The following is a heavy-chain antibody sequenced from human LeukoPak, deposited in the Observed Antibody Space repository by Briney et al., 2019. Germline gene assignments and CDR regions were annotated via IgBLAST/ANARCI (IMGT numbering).Heavy chain of an antibody. CDR2: IYYSGST. D-gene: IGHD4-17*01. CDR1: GGSISSSSYY. J-gene: IGHJ2*01. V-gene: IGHV4-39*01. Sequence: SSETLSLTCTVSGGSISSSSYYWGWIRQPPGKGLEWIGSIYYSGSTYYNPSLKSRVTISVDTSKNQFSLKLSSVTAADTAVYYCAKALRGDYEGWYFDLWGRGTLVTVSS. CDR3: AKALRGDYEGWYFDL.